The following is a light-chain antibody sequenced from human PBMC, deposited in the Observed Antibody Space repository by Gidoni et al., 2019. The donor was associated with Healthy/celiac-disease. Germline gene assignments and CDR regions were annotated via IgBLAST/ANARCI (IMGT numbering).Light chain of an antibody. V-gene: IGKV1-39*01. CDR2: AAS. J-gene: IGKJ3*01. CDR1: QSISSY. Sequence: DIQMTQSPSSLSASVGGRVTITCRASQSISSYLNWYQQKPGKAPKLLIYAASSLQSRVPSRFSGSGSGTDFTLTISSLQPEDFATYYCQQSYSTPFTFGPGTKVDIK. CDR3: QQSYSTPFT.